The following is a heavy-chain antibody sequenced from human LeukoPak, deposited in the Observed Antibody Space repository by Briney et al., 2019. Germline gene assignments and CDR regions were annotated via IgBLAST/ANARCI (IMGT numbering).Heavy chain of an antibody. CDR1: GYTFTGYY. J-gene: IGHJ6*03. V-gene: IGHV1-2*02. CDR3: AKGLSIAARPSGKEYYYYYYMDV. D-gene: IGHD6-6*01. CDR2: INPNSGGT. Sequence: AASVKVSCKASGYTFTGYYMHWVRQAPGQGLEWMGWINPNSGGTNYAQKFQGRVTMTRDTSISTAYMELSRLRSDDTAVYYCAKGLSIAARPSGKEYYYYYYMDVWGKGTTVTVSS.